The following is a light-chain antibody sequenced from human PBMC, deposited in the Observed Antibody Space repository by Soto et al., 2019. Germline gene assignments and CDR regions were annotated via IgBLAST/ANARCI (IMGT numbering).Light chain of an antibody. J-gene: IGKJ1*01. CDR2: GAS. CDR1: ESVTTSY. V-gene: IGKV3-20*01. CDR3: QQDGSSPPWT. Sequence: EIVLTQSPGSLSLSPGERATPSCRATESVTTSYLAWYQQKPGQAPRLLIYGASSRATGIPERFSGSGSGTDFTLTISRLEPEDFAVYYCQQDGSSPPWTFGQGTKVEIK.